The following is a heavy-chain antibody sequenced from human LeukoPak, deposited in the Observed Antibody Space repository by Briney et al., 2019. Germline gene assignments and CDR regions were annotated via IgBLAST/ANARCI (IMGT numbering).Heavy chain of an antibody. CDR1: GGSISSDY. CDR3: ARASYSYDINGWVPFDY. CDR2: IYNSGST. D-gene: IGHD3-22*01. V-gene: IGHV4-59*08. Sequence: SETLSLTCTVSGGSISSDYWSWIRQPPGKGLEWIGYIYNSGSTNYNPSLKSRVTISGDTSKNQFSLRLSSVTAADTAVYYCARASYSYDINGWVPFDYWGQGTLVTVSS. J-gene: IGHJ4*02.